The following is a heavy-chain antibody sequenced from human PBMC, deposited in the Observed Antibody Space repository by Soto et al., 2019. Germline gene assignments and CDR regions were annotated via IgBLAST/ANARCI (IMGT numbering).Heavy chain of an antibody. V-gene: IGHV1-24*01. Sequence: ASVKVSCKVSGYTLTELSMHWVRQAPGKGLEWMGGFDPEDGETIYAQKFQGRVTMTEDTSTDTAYMELSSLRSEDMAVYYFVTLYYDSSGSPLPDAFDIWGQGTMVTVSS. J-gene: IGHJ3*02. CDR3: VTLYYDSSGSPLPDAFDI. CDR1: GYTLTELS. CDR2: FDPEDGET. D-gene: IGHD3-22*01.